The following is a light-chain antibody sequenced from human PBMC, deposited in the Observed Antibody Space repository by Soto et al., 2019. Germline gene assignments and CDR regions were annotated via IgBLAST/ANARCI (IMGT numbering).Light chain of an antibody. Sequence: EIVLTQSPGTLSVSPGDRVTLSCRASQSISINLAWYQHKPGQAPRLLIYDASTRSTGIPDRFRGSGSGTDFTLTINRLEPEDFAVYYCQLYGISPHFGQGTRLEIK. J-gene: IGKJ5*01. CDR1: QSISIN. CDR2: DAS. CDR3: QLYGISPH. V-gene: IGKV3-20*01.